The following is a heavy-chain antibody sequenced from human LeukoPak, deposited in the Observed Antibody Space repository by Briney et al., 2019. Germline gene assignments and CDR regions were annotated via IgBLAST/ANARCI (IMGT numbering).Heavy chain of an antibody. CDR3: AKEDGRSGWYEPVEY. D-gene: IGHD6-19*01. V-gene: IGHV3-23*01. CDR1: GFTFNWYA. J-gene: IGHJ4*02. Sequence: GGSLRLSCAASGFTFNWYAMSWVRQVPGKGLEWVSTISGSGGTTYYADSLKGRFTISRDKAKNMLFLQMNSLRAKDTSIYCCAKEDGRSGWYEPVEYWGQGTLVTVSS. CDR2: ISGSGGTT.